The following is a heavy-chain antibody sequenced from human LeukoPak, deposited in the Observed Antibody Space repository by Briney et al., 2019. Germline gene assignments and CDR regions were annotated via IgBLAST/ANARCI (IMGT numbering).Heavy chain of an antibody. CDR3: ARVVKSIAAAGRGGDYYYGMDV. CDR2: IYYSGRT. CDR1: GGSISSSSYY. Sequence: SETLSLTCTVSGGSISSSSYYWGWIRQPPGKGLEWIGSIYYSGRTDYNPSLKSRVTISLDTSKNQFSLKLSSVTAADTAVYYCARVVKSIAAAGRGGDYYYGMDVWGQGTTVTVSS. J-gene: IGHJ6*02. V-gene: IGHV4-39*07. D-gene: IGHD6-13*01.